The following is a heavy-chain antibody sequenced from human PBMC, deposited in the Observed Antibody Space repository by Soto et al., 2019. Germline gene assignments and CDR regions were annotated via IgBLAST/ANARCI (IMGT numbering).Heavy chain of an antibody. D-gene: IGHD2-15*01. J-gene: IGHJ4*02. Sequence: ASVKVSCKASGGTFSSYTISWVRQAPGQGLEWMGRIIPILGIANYAQKFQGRVTITADKSTSTAYMELSSLRSEDTAVYYCARDRWDCSGGSCTTEPDYWGQGTLVTVSS. V-gene: IGHV1-69*04. CDR3: ARDRWDCSGGSCTTEPDY. CDR2: IIPILGIA. CDR1: GGTFSSYT.